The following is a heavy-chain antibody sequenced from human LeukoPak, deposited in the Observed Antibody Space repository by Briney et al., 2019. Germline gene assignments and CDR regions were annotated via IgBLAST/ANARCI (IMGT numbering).Heavy chain of an antibody. D-gene: IGHD2-2*01. CDR2: IYYSGST. J-gene: IGHJ4*02. CDR1: GGSFSGYY. Sequence: SETLSLTCAVYGGSFSGYYWSWIRQHPGKGLEWIGYIYYSGSTYYNPSLKSRVTISVDTSKNQFSLKLSSVTAADTAVYYCARVAPADPSYFDYWGQGTLVTVSS. CDR3: ARVAPADPSYFDY. V-gene: IGHV4-31*11.